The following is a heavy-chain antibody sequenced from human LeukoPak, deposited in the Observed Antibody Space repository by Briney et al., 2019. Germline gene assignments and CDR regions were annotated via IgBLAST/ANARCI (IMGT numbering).Heavy chain of an antibody. CDR1: GYTFTSYG. Sequence: ASVKVSCKASGYTFTSYGISWVRQAPGQGLEWMGWISAYNGNTNYAQKLQGRVTMTTDTSTSTAYMELRSLRSDDTAVYYCARDTRRARSYYVDYYGMDAWGQGTTVTVSS. V-gene: IGHV1-18*01. CDR2: ISAYNGNT. J-gene: IGHJ6*02. CDR3: ARDTRRARSYYVDYYGMDA. D-gene: IGHD1-26*01.